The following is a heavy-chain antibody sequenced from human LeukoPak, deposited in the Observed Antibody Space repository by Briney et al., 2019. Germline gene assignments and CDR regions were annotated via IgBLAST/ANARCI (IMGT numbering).Heavy chain of an antibody. J-gene: IGHJ4*02. CDR2: IYHSGST. CDR1: GGSTSGSDYY. D-gene: IGHD6-19*01. CDR3: SRTRGLSVALDY. V-gene: IGHV4-39*01. Sequence: PSETLSLTCTVSGGSTSGSDYYWGWARQPPGKGLEWIGSIYHSGSTYYNPSLKSRVIISLDTSRNQFSLKVSSVTAADTAVYYCSRTRGLSVALDYWGQGTLVTVST.